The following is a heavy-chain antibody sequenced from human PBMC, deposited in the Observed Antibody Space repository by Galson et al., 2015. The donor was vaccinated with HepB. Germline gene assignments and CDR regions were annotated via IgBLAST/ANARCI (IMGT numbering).Heavy chain of an antibody. CDR1: GFSLNTRGVG. CDR3: AHTSYYDSSGYYYQYYYDMHV. CDR2: IYWNNDK. V-gene: IGHV2-5*01. J-gene: IGHJ6*02. D-gene: IGHD3-22*01. Sequence: PALVTPTQTLTLPCTFSGFSLNTRGVGVAWIRQPPGKALEWLALIYWNNDKRYNPSLERRLTITKDASENQVLLTMSNMDPVDTATYFCAHTSYYDSSGYYYQYYYDMHVWGQGTTVTVSS.